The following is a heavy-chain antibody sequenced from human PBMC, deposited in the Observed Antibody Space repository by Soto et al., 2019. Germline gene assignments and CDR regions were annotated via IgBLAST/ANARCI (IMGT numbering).Heavy chain of an antibody. D-gene: IGHD2-15*01. Sequence: ECRSATCLVYGASFRVYYWSWIRQPPGKGLEWIGEINHSGSTNYNPSLKSLVTISVDTSENQFSLKLSSVTDADTAVYYCARYCSGGSCYPRTYGMDVWGQGTTVTVYS. CDR3: ARYCSGGSCYPRTYGMDV. J-gene: IGHJ6*02. V-gene: IGHV4-34*01. CDR2: INHSGST. CDR1: GASFRVYY.